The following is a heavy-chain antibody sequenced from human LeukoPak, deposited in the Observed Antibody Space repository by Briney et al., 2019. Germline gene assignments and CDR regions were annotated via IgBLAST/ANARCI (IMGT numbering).Heavy chain of an antibody. J-gene: IGHJ3*02. Sequence: PSETLSLTCTVSGGSISSSSYYWGWIRQPPGKGLEWIGSIYYSGSTYYNPSLKSRVTISVDTSKNQFSLKLSSVTAADTAVYYCARQSRPVDAGEAFDIWGQGTMVTVSS. V-gene: IGHV4-39*01. D-gene: IGHD4-23*01. CDR2: IYYSGST. CDR1: GGSISSSSYY. CDR3: ARQSRPVDAGEAFDI.